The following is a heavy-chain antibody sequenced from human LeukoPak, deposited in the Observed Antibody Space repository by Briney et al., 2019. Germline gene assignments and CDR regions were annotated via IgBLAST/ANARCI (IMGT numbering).Heavy chain of an antibody. V-gene: IGHV1-18*01. J-gene: IGHJ6*02. CDR3: ARDSGGNYYYYGMDV. D-gene: IGHD3-16*01. CDR2: ISAYNGNT. Sequence: ASVTVSCKASGYTFTSYGISWVRQAPGQGLEGMGWISAYNGNTNYAQKLQGRVTMTTDTSTSTAYMELRSLRSDDTAVYYCARDSGGNYYYYGMDVWGQGTTVTVSS. CDR1: GYTFTSYG.